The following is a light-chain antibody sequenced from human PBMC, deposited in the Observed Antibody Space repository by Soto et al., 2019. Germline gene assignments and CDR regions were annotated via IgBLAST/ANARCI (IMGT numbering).Light chain of an antibody. V-gene: IGLV2-8*01. CDR2: EVS. Sequence: QSALTQPPSASGSPGQSVTISCTGTSSDVGAYNYVSWYQQYPGKAPKLMIYEVSKRPSGVPGRFSGSKSGKTASLTVSGLQPKDEADYYCTSYAGSNIWVFGGGTKVTVL. CDR1: SSDVGAYNY. J-gene: IGLJ3*02. CDR3: TSYAGSNIWV.